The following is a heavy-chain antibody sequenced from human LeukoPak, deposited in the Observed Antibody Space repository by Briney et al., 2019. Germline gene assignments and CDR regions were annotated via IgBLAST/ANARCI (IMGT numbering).Heavy chain of an antibody. D-gene: IGHD2-2*01. CDR1: GYTLTELS. CDR2: FDPEDGET. CDR3: ATARSQYPDFVVVPASTRAYAFDI. J-gene: IGHJ3*02. V-gene: IGHV1-24*01. Sequence: ASVKVSCKVSGYTLTELSMHWVRQAPGKGLEWMGGFDPEDGETIYAQKFQGRVTMTEDTSTDTAYMELSSLRSEDTAVYYCATARSQYPDFVVVPASTRAYAFDIWGQGTMVTVSS.